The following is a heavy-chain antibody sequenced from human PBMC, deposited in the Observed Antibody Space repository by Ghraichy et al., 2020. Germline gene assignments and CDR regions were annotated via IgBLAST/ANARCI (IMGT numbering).Heavy chain of an antibody. CDR1: GGSFSGYY. CDR3: ARGFGSHYYGSGSPFDY. CDR2: INHSGST. Sequence: SETLSLTCAVYGGSFSGYYWSWIRQPPGKGLEWFGEINHSGSTNYNPSLKSRVTISVDTSKNQFSLKLSSVTAADTAVYYCARGFGSHYYGSGSPFDYWGQGTLVTVSP. J-gene: IGHJ4*02. D-gene: IGHD3-10*01. V-gene: IGHV4-34*01.